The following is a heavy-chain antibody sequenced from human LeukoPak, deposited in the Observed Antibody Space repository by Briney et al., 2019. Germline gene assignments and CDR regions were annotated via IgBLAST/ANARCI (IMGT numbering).Heavy chain of an antibody. Sequence: GGSLRLSCAASGFTFSSYWMSWVRQAPGKGLEWVANIKQDGSEKYYVDSVKGRFTISRDNAKNSLYLQMNSLRAEDTAVYYCARWANWGERYFDYWGQGTLVTVSS. D-gene: IGHD7-27*01. J-gene: IGHJ4*02. CDR2: IKQDGSEK. V-gene: IGHV3-7*01. CDR1: GFTFSSYW. CDR3: ARWANWGERYFDY.